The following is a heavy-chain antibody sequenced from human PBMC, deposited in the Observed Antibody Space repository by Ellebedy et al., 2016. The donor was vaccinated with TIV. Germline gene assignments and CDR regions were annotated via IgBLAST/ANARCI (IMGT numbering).Heavy chain of an antibody. V-gene: IGHV3-21*01. J-gene: IGHJ3*02. D-gene: IGHD4-23*01. CDR1: GFTFLSHT. Sequence: PGGSLRLSCAASGFTFLSHTMNWVRQAPGKGLEWVSSITTLSTYLYYADSVKGRFTISSDNSKNTLYLQMNSLRAEDKDVYYCARDPVGVGPAFDIWGQGTMVTVSS. CDR2: ITTLSTYL. CDR3: ARDPVGVGPAFDI.